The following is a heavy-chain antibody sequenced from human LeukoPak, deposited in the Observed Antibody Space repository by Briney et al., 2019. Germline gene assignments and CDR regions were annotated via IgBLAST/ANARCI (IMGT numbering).Heavy chain of an antibody. Sequence: GESLKISCKGSGYSFTFYWMSWVRQAPGKGLEWVGRIRSGTDGGTADYAAPVKGRFIISRDDSRDTLYLQMNSLRIEDTAVYYCTAWTDLYDYWGQGTLVTVSS. D-gene: IGHD3/OR15-3a*01. CDR1: GYSFTFYW. CDR3: TAWTDLYDY. V-gene: IGHV3-15*01. CDR2: IRSGTDGGTA. J-gene: IGHJ4*02.